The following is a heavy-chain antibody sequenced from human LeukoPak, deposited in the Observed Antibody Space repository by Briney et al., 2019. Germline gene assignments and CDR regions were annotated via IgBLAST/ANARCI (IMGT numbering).Heavy chain of an antibody. CDR2: IDDDSRPI. J-gene: IGHJ4*02. D-gene: IGHD7-27*01. CDR1: GFSFSRYS. CDR3: ARGGTGDGNYFGY. V-gene: IGHV3-48*01. Sequence: GGSLRLSCAASGFSFSRYSMNWVRQTPGKGLEWLSDIDDDSRPIYYADSVRGRFTVSRDNAKNSLFLQMNGLRAEDTALYYCARGGTGDGNYFGYWGQGTLVTVSS.